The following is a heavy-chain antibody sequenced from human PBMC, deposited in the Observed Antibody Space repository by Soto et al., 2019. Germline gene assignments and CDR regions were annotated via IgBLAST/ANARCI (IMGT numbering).Heavy chain of an antibody. CDR2: ISSSGSTI. V-gene: IGHV3-48*03. CDR3: ARDMDSYYYYYGMDV. Sequence: GGSLRLSCADSGFTFSSYELNWVRQAPGKGLEWVSYISSSGSTIYYADSVKGRFTISRDNAKNSLYLQMNSLRAEDTAVYYCARDMDSYYYYYGMDVWGQGTTVTVSS. CDR1: GFTFSSYE. J-gene: IGHJ6*02.